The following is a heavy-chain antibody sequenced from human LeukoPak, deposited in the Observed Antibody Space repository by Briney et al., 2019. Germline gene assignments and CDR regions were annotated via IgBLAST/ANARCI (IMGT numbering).Heavy chain of an antibody. V-gene: IGHV4-34*01. D-gene: IGHD1-26*01. CDR3: ARGDIVGATLNY. Sequence: SETLSLTCAVYGGSFSGYYWNWIRQPPGKGLEWIGEINHSGSTNYNPSLKSQVTISVDTSKNQFSLKLSSVTAADTAVYYCARGDIVGATLNYWGQGTLVTVSS. CDR1: GGSFSGYY. CDR2: INHSGST. J-gene: IGHJ4*02.